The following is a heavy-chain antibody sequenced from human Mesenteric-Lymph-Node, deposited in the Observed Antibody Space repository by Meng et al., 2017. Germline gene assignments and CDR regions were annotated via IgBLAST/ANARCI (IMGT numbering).Heavy chain of an antibody. CDR2: ISWNSGSI. J-gene: IGHJ4*02. CDR1: GFTFDDYA. D-gene: IGHD2-21*01. Sequence: SLKISCAASGFTFDDYAMHWVRQAPGKGLEWVSGISWNSGSIGYADSVKGRFTISRDNAKNTLHLQMNSLGADDPAVYYCARDLGWVLFDYWGQGTLVTVSS. V-gene: IGHV3-9*01. CDR3: ARDLGWVLFDY.